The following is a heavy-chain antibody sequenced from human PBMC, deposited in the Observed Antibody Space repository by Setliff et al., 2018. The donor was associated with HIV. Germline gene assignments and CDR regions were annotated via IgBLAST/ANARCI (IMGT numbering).Heavy chain of an antibody. D-gene: IGHD6-13*01. V-gene: IGHV4-4*07. J-gene: IGHJ4*02. CDR1: GGSISTYF. CDR3: AAASSWDPLLDY. Sequence: PETLSLTCTVSGGSISTYFWSWVRQTPGKGLEWIGRLHLSGDTNYNPSLKSRVTMSIDTSKNQSSLKLSSVTAADTAVYYCAAASSWDPLLDYWGQGTLVTVSS. CDR2: LHLSGDT.